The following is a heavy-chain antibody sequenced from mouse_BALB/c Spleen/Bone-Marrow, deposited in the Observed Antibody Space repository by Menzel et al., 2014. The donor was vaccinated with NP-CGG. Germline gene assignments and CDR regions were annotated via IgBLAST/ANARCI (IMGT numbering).Heavy chain of an antibody. Sequence: EVQRVESGGGSVQPGGSLKLSCATSGFTFSDYYMYWVRQTPEKRLEWVAYISNGGGSTYYPDTVKGRFTISRDNAKNTLYLQMSRLKSEDTAMYYCARHNYDETWFAYWGQGTLVTVSA. CDR1: GFTFSDYY. CDR2: ISNGGGST. V-gene: IGHV5-12*02. J-gene: IGHJ3*01. CDR3: ARHNYDETWFAY. D-gene: IGHD2-4*01.